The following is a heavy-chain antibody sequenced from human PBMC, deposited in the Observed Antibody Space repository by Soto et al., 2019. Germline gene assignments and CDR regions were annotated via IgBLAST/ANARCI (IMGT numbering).Heavy chain of an antibody. CDR1: GYTFTSYA. D-gene: IGHD1-1*01. CDR2: INPDTGNT. J-gene: IGHJ4*02. V-gene: IGHV1-3*01. CDR3: ARGSLVNWRYDF. Sequence: QVQLVQSGAEVKKPGASVKVSCKASGYTFTSYALHWVRQAPGQRLEWMGWINPDTGNTKYSQKFQGRVTITKDTSASIAYMELSSLRSEDTALYYCARGSLVNWRYDFWGQGTLVTVSS.